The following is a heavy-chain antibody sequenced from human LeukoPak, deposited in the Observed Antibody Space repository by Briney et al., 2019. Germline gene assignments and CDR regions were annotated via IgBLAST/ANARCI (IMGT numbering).Heavy chain of an antibody. D-gene: IGHD6-19*01. Sequence: PGGSLRLSCAASGFTFSSYNMNWVRQAPGKGLEWVSSISSNGRNIYYADSVKGRFTISRDNAKNSLYLQMNSLRAEDTAVYFCARVKYSSSDFDYWGQGTLVTVSS. CDR2: ISSNGRNI. CDR3: ARVKYSSSDFDY. J-gene: IGHJ4*02. V-gene: IGHV3-21*01. CDR1: GFTFSSYN.